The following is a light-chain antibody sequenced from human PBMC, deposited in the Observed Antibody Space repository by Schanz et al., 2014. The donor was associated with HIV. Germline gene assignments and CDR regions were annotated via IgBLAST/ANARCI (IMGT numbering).Light chain of an antibody. CDR3: QQYNSYPPT. CDR1: QNINNW. J-gene: IGKJ2*01. CDR2: GAS. V-gene: IGKV1-12*01. Sequence: DIQMTQSPSSVSASVGDRVTITCRASQNINNWLGWYQQKPGKAPKLLIFGASSLQSGVPSRFSGSGSETDFNLTISCLQSEDFATYYCQQYNSYPPTFGQGTKLEIK.